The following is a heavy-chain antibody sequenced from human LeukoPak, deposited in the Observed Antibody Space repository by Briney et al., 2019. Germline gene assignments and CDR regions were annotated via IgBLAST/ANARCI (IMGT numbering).Heavy chain of an antibody. V-gene: IGHV4-4*07. J-gene: IGHJ3*02. D-gene: IGHD3-16*01. CDR1: GGSTSSYY. CDR3: ASSSLRGSDAFDI. Sequence: SETLSLTCNVSGGSTSSYYWSWIRQPAGKGLEWIGRIYTSGSTNYNPSLNSRVTMSVDTSKNQFSLQLNSVTPEDTAVYYCASSSLRGSDAFDIWGQGTMVTVSS. CDR2: IYTSGST.